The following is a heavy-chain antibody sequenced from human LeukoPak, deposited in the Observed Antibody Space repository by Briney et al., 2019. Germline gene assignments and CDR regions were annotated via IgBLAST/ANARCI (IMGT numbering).Heavy chain of an antibody. Sequence: SETLSLTCTVSGGSISSHCWSWIRQPPGKGLEWIGYIYYSGSTNYNPSLKSRVTISVDTSKNQFSLKLSSVTAADTAVYYCARDAYYYMDVWGKGTTVTVSS. CDR2: IYYSGST. J-gene: IGHJ6*03. CDR3: ARDAYYYMDV. V-gene: IGHV4-59*11. CDR1: GGSISSHC.